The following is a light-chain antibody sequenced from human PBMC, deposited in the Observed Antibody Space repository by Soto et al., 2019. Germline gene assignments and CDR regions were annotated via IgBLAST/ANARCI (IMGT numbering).Light chain of an antibody. CDR1: QRVLYSSNNKNY. V-gene: IGKV4-1*01. Sequence: DIVMTQSPDSLAVSLGERATINCKSSQRVLYSSNNKNYLAWYQQKPGQPPKLLIYWASTRESGVPDRFSGSESGTDFTLTISSLQAEDVAVYYCQQYYTTPLTFGPGTKVDIK. CDR2: WAS. J-gene: IGKJ3*01. CDR3: QQYYTTPLT.